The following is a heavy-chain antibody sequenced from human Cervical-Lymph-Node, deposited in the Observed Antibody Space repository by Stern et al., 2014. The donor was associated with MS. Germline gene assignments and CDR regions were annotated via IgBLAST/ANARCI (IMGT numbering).Heavy chain of an antibody. CDR3: AHITAYSGTYPPSY. Sequence: ESGPTLVKPTQTLTLTCTFSGFSLSTNGVGVGWIRQPPGKALEWLALIYWDDDKRYSPSLKSRLTITKDASKNQVVLTMTYMDPVDTATYYCAHITAYSGTYPPSYWGQGTLDTVSS. CDR2: IYWDDDK. J-gene: IGHJ4*02. CDR1: GFSLSTNGVG. D-gene: IGHD1-26*01. V-gene: IGHV2-5*02.